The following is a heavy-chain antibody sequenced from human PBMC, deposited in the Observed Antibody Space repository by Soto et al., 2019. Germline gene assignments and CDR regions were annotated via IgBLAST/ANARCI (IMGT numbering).Heavy chain of an antibody. CDR2: ISAYNGNT. J-gene: IGHJ6*02. CDR3: ARDLGYYDFWSGFGSDYGMDV. CDR1: GDTFTSYG. V-gene: IGHV1-18*04. D-gene: IGHD3-3*01. Sequence: GAAVKVSCKASGDTFTSYGISWVRQAPGQGLEWMGWISAYNGNTNYAQKLQGRVTMTTDTSTSTAYMELRSLRSDDTAVYYCARDLGYYDFWSGFGSDYGMDVWGQGTTVTVSS.